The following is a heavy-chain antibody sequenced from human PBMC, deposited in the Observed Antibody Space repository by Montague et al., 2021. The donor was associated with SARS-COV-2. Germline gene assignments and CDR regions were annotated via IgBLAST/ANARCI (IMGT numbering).Heavy chain of an antibody. D-gene: IGHD3-22*01. CDR1: GFTFSSSE. J-gene: IGHJ3*02. V-gene: IGHV3-48*03. Sequence: SLRLSCAASGFTFSSSEMNWVRQAPGKGLEWVSYISSSGRTICYADSVKGRFTISRDNAKNSLYLQMNSLRAEDTAVYYCARSYYYDSSGYYPDAFDIWGQGTMVTVSS. CDR3: ARSYYYDSSGYYPDAFDI. CDR2: ISSSGRTI.